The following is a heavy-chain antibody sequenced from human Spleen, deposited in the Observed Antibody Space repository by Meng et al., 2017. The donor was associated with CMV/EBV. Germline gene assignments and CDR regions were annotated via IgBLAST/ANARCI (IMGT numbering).Heavy chain of an antibody. CDR1: GFTFSNYA. Sequence: GESLKISCAASGFTFSNYAMSWVRQAPGRGLEWVSGISGSGGSTIFYADSVRGRFTISRDNAKNSLYLQMNSLRAGDTAVYYCAREDSFGVDDRYYYAMDVWGQGTTVTVSS. CDR2: ISGSGGSTI. V-gene: IGHV3-23*01. D-gene: IGHD3-3*01. J-gene: IGHJ6*02. CDR3: AREDSFGVDDRYYYAMDV.